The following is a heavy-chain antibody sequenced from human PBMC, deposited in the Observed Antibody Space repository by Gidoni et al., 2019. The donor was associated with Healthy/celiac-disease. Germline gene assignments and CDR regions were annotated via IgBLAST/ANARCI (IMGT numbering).Heavy chain of an antibody. Sequence: QVQLVESGGGVVQPGRSLRLSCAASGVTLRRYGMHWVRQAPGKGLEWVAVIWYDGSNKYYADSVKGRFTISRDNSKNTLYLQMNSLRAEDTAVYYCARGLYYYDSSGSPGAFDIWGQGTMVTVSS. CDR1: GVTLRRYG. V-gene: IGHV3-33*01. CDR3: ARGLYYYDSSGSPGAFDI. D-gene: IGHD3-22*01. CDR2: IWYDGSNK. J-gene: IGHJ3*02.